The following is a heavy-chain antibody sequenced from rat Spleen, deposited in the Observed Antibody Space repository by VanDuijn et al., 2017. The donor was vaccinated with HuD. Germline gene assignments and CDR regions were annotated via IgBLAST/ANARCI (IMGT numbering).Heavy chain of an antibody. CDR2: ISPSGGST. CDR1: GFTFNNYG. J-gene: IGHJ2*01. V-gene: IGHV5-19*01. Sequence: EVQLVESGGGLVQPGRSLRLSCAASGFTFNNYGMAWVRQAPTKGLEWVASISPSGGSTYYRDSVKGRFTISRDNAKSTLYLQMDSLRSEDTATYYCATGEDYFDYWGQGVMVTVSS. CDR3: ATGEDYFDY. D-gene: IGHD5-1*01.